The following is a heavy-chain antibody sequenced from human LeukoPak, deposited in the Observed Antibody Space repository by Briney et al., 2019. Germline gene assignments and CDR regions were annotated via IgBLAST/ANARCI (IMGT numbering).Heavy chain of an antibody. V-gene: IGHV4-34*01. CDR2: INHSGST. CDR3: ARGAYYDILTPEVGAFDI. CDR1: GVSFSGYF. Sequence: SETLSLTCAVYGVSFSGYFWSWIRQPPGKGLEWIGEINHSGSTDYNPSLKSRVTISVDTSKNQFSLKLSSVTAADTAVYYCARGAYYDILTPEVGAFDIWGQGTMVTVSS. J-gene: IGHJ3*02. D-gene: IGHD3-9*01.